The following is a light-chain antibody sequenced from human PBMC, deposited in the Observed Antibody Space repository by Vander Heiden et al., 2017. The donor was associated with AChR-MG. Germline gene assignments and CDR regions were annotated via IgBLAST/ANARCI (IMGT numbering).Light chain of an antibody. Sequence: DIVMTQTPLSLSVTLGQPASIACKSSQSLLNSDRKTYLYRYLQKSGQSPQLLIYEVSKRFFAVPDRFSGTGSGTDFTLRISRVEAEAVGVYYCIQSLPLPYTFGQGTKLEIK. J-gene: IGKJ2*01. CDR2: EVS. CDR1: QSLLNSDRKTY. CDR3: IQSLPLPYT. V-gene: IGKV2D-29*02.